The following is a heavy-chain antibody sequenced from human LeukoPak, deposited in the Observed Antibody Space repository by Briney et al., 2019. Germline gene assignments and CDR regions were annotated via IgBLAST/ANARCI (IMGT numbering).Heavy chain of an antibody. CDR1: GYTFTGYY. J-gene: IGHJ4*02. CDR2: VNPNSGVT. CDR3: ARVGAYGSGIYLVY. Sequence: ASVKVSCKASGYTFTGYYVHWVRQAPGQGLEWMGWVNPNSGVTNYAQKFQGRVTMTWDTSISTAYMELSSVRSEDTAIYYCARVGAYGSGIYLVYWGEGRLVTVSS. D-gene: IGHD3-10*01. V-gene: IGHV1-2*02.